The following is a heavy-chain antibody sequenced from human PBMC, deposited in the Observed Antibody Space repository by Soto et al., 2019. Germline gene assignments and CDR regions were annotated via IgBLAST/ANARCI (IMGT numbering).Heavy chain of an antibody. Sequence: SETLSLTCAVYGGSFSGYYWSWIRQPPGKGLEWIGEINHSGSTNYNPSLKSRVTISVDTSKNQFSLKLSSVTAADTAVYYCARSTPLGVVRGFDYWGQGTLVTVSS. CDR1: GGSFSGYY. CDR3: ARSTPLGVVRGFDY. J-gene: IGHJ4*02. CDR2: INHSGST. V-gene: IGHV4-34*01. D-gene: IGHD3-3*01.